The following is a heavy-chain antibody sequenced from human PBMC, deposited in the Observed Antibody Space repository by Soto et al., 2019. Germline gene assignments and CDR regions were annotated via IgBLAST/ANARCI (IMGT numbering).Heavy chain of an antibody. CDR2: INHSGST. Sequence: ASQTLSLTCAVYGGSFSGYYWSWIRQPTGKGLEWIGEINHSGSTNYNPSLKSRVTISVDTSKNQFSLKLSSVTAADTAVYYCARSFIASPFTGVVVPAASPGMDVWGKGTTVTVSS. CDR1: GGSFSGYY. V-gene: IGHV4-34*01. CDR3: ARSFIASPFTGVVVPAASPGMDV. J-gene: IGHJ6*03. D-gene: IGHD2-2*01.